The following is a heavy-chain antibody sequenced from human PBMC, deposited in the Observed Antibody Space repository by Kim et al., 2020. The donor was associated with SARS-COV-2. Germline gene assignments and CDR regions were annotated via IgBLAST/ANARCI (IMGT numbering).Heavy chain of an antibody. J-gene: IGHJ5*02. CDR3: ARDGGNWFDP. Sequence: STKDSADTGKGRFTIARDNSKNTLYLQMNSLRAEDTAVYYCARDGGNWFDPWGQGTLVTVSS. CDR2: STK. V-gene: IGHV3-30-3*01. D-gene: IGHD3-16*01.